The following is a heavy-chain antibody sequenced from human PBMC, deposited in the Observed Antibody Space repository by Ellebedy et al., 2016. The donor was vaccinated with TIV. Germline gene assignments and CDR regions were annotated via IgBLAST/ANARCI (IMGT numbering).Heavy chain of an antibody. J-gene: IGHJ4*02. CDR1: GFTFSDYY. D-gene: IGHD1-1*01. CDR2: ITSGGTI. CDR3: ARLDWSDVDLRHFYFDY. V-gene: IGHV3-11*01. Sequence: GESLKISCAASGFTFSDYYMSWIRQAPGKGLEWVSFITSGGTIYYADSVKGRFTISRDNAKNSLYLHMNSLRAEDTAVYYCARLDWSDVDLRHFYFDYWGQGTQVTVSS.